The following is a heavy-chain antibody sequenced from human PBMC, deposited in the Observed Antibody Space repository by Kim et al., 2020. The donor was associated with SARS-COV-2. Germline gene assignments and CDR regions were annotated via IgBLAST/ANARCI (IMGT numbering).Heavy chain of an antibody. J-gene: IGHJ3*02. Sequence: GGSLRLSCAASGFTFSSYGMHWVRQAPGKGLEWVAVIWYDGSNKYYADSVKGRFTISRDNSKNTLYLQMNSLRAEDTAVYYCAKGWSYYDILTGYYNPPGAFDIWGQGTMVPVPS. CDR1: GFTFSSYG. CDR2: IWYDGSNK. D-gene: IGHD3-9*01. V-gene: IGHV3-33*06. CDR3: AKGWSYYDILTGYYNPPGAFDI.